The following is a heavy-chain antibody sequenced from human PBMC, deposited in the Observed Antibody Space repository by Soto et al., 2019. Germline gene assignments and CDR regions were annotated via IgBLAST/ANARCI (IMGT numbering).Heavy chain of an antibody. Sequence: QVQLVESGGGVVQPGRSLRLSCAASGFTFSSYGMHWVRQAPGKGLEWVAVIWYDGSNKYYADSVKGRFTISRDNSKNTLYLQMNSLRAEDTAVYYCARESDFWSGPYYYMDVWGKGTTVTVSS. V-gene: IGHV3-33*01. CDR2: IWYDGSNK. J-gene: IGHJ6*03. D-gene: IGHD3-3*01. CDR1: GFTFSSYG. CDR3: ARESDFWSGPYYYMDV.